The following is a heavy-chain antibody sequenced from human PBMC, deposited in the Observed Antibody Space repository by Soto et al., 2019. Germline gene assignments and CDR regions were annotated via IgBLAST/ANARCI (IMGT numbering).Heavy chain of an antibody. J-gene: IGHJ4*02. CDR2: ISGSGGST. V-gene: IGHV3-23*01. CDR3: AKFNDGYFDI. CDR1: GFTFSNYA. Sequence: GGSLRLSCAASGFTFSNYAMTWVRQAPGKGLKWVSTISGSGGSTYYADSVKGRFTVSRDNSKNTLYLQMNSLRAEDTAVYYCAKFNDGYFDIWGQGTLVTVSS. D-gene: IGHD2-8*01.